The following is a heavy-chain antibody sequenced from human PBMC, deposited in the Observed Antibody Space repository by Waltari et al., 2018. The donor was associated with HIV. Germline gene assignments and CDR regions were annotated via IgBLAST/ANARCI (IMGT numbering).Heavy chain of an antibody. J-gene: IGHJ4*02. V-gene: IGHV4-59*01. CDR3: ARGGDWNYFDY. D-gene: IGHD1-1*01. Sequence: QVQLQESGPGLVKPSETLSLTCTVSGGSLSSYYWSWIRQPPGKGLEWIGYIYYSGSTNYNPSLKSRVTISVDTSKNQFSLKLSSVTAADTAVYYCARGGDWNYFDYWGQGTLVTVSS. CDR2: IYYSGST. CDR1: GGSLSSYY.